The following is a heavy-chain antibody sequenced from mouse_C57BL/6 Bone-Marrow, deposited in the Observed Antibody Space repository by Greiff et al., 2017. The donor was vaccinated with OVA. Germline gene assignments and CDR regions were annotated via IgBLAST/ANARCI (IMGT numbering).Heavy chain of an antibody. D-gene: IGHD1-1*01. CDR2: INSDGGST. CDR1: EYEFPSHD. V-gene: IGHV5-2*01. J-gene: IGHJ1*03. Sequence: DVMLVESGGGLVQPGESLKLSCESNEYEFPSHDMSWVRKTPEKRLELVAAINSDGGSTYYPDTMERRFIISRDNTKKTLYLQMSSLRSEDTALYYCARLHYYGSTYWYFDVWGTGTTVTVSS. CDR3: ARLHYYGSTYWYFDV.